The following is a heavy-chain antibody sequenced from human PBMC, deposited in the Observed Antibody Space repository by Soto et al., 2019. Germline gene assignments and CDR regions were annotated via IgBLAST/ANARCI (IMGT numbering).Heavy chain of an antibody. V-gene: IGHV6-1*01. D-gene: IGHD6-25*01. CDR1: GDSVSSNSAA. Sequence: SQTLSLTCAISGDSVSSNSAAWNWIRQSPSRGLEWLGRTYYRSKWYNDYAVSVKSRITIYPDTSKNQFSLQLNSVTPEDTAVYYCARVAAAAGTSYYYYCGRDVWGQGTTVTVSS. CDR3: ARVAAAAGTSYYYYCGRDV. CDR2: TYYRSKWYN. J-gene: IGHJ6*02.